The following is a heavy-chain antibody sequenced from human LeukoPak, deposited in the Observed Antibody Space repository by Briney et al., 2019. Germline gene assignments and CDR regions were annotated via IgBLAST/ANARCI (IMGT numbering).Heavy chain of an antibody. CDR3: AKGIESSGTYYTSFDY. CDR1: GFNFNSYA. J-gene: IGHJ4*02. V-gene: IGHV3-23*01. D-gene: IGHD1-26*01. Sequence: PGGSLRLSCAASGFNFNSYALSWVRHAPGKGLECVSGISGSGGATKYADSVEGRFTISRDNAKNTLFLQMSGLRAEDTAIYYRAKGIESSGTYYTSFDYWGQGTLVTVSS. CDR2: ISGSGGAT.